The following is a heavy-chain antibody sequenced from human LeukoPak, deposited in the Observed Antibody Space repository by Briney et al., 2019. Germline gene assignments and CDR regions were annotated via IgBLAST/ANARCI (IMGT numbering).Heavy chain of an antibody. D-gene: IGHD2-15*01. J-gene: IGHJ6*03. CDR3: ARDLGRYCSGGRCHYYSYYMDV. Sequence: ASVKVSCKASGYTFTNYGISWVRQAPGQGLEWMGWISTYNGNTNYAQKLQGRVTMTTDTSTSTAYMELKRLRSDDTAVYYCARDLGRYCSGGRCHYYSYYMDVWGKGTTVTVSS. CDR2: ISTYNGNT. V-gene: IGHV1-18*01. CDR1: GYTFTNYG.